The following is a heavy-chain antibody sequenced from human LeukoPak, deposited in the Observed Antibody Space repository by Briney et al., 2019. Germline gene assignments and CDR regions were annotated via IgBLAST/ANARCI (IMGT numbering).Heavy chain of an antibody. CDR1: GYTFTGYY. V-gene: IGHV1-2*02. Sequence: ASVKVSCKASGYTFTGYYMHWVRQAPGQGLEWMGWINPNSGGTNYAQKFQGRVTLTRDTSISTAYMELRSLRSDDTAVYYCARDRRYDFWSAYDPHHESFDIWGQGTMVTVSS. CDR2: INPNSGGT. CDR3: ARDRRYDFWSAYDPHHESFDI. D-gene: IGHD3-3*01. J-gene: IGHJ3*02.